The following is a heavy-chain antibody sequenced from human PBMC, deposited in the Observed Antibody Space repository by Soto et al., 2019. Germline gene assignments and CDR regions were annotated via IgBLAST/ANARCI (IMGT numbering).Heavy chain of an antibody. D-gene: IGHD2-21*02. CDR2: IIPIFGTA. V-gene: IGHV1-69*13. CDR3: ARFNAYCGGDCYSNY. Sequence: ASVKVSCKASGGTFSSYAISWVRQAPGQGLEWMGGIIPIFGTANYAQKFQGRVTITADESTSTAYMELSSLRSEDTAVYYCARFNAYCGGDCYSNYWGQGTLVTVSS. CDR1: GGTFSSYA. J-gene: IGHJ4*02.